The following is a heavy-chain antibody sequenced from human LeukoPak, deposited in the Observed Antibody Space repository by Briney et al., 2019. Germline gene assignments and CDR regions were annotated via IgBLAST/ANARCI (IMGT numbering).Heavy chain of an antibody. CDR3: ARLGGPTKTYYGMDV. CDR2: ISAYNGNT. D-gene: IGHD4-23*01. Sequence: ASVKVSCKASGYTFTSYGISWVRQAPGQGLEWMGWISAYNGNTNYAQRLQGRVTMTTDTSTSTAYMELRSLRSDDTAVYYCARLGGPTKTYYGMDVWGQGTTVTVSS. V-gene: IGHV1-18*01. J-gene: IGHJ6*02. CDR1: GYTFTSYG.